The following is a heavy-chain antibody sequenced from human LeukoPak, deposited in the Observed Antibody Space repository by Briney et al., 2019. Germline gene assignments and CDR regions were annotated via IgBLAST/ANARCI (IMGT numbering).Heavy chain of an antibody. CDR3: ARGFHDTSFTGFDI. V-gene: IGHV4-4*02. J-gene: IGHJ3*02. D-gene: IGHD3-22*01. CDR2: IHHSGST. Sequence: PSGTLSLTCAVSGGSISSDNWWNWVRQPPGKGLECIGEIHHSGSTKYNPSLKGRVTVSVDKSKNQFSLKLTSVTAADTAVYYCARGFHDTSFTGFDIWGQGTMVTVSS. CDR1: GGSISSDNW.